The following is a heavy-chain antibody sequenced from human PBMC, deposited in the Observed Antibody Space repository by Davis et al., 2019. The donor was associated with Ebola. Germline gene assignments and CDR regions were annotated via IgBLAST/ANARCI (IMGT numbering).Heavy chain of an antibody. CDR3: ARDRSSGWYGWFDP. Sequence: MPSETLSLTCAVYGGSFSGYYWSWIRQPPGKGLEWIGEIYHSGSTNYNPSLKSRVTISVDKSKNQFSLKLSSVTAADTAVYYCARDRSSGWYGWFDPWGQGTLVTVSS. CDR2: IYHSGST. CDR1: GGSFSGYY. V-gene: IGHV4-34*01. D-gene: IGHD6-19*01. J-gene: IGHJ5*02.